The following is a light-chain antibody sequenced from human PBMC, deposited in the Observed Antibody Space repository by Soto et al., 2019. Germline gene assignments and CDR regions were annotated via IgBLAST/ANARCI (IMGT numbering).Light chain of an antibody. CDR2: GAS. V-gene: IGKV3-20*01. Sequence: EIVLTQSPGTLSLSPGERATLSCRASQSVSSTYLTWYQQKPGQPPRLLIYGASSRATGIPDRFSGSGSGTDFTLTISRLEPEEFAVYYCQQCVSSPWTFGQGTKVEIK. CDR1: QSVSSTY. CDR3: QQCVSSPWT. J-gene: IGKJ1*01.